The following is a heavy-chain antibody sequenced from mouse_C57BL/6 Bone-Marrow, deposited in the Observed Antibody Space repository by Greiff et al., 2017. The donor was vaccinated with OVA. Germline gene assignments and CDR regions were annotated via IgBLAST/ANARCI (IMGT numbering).Heavy chain of an antibody. D-gene: IGHD1-1*01. CDR1: GFNIKDDY. Sequence: EVQLQQSGAELVRPGASVKLSCTASGFNIKDDYMHWVKQRPEQGLEWIGWIDPENGDTEYASKFQGKATITADTPSNTAYLQLSSLTSEDTAVYYCTRYYGSSYRYWGQGTTLTVSS. CDR2: IDPENGDT. CDR3: TRYYGSSYRY. V-gene: IGHV14-4*01. J-gene: IGHJ2*01.